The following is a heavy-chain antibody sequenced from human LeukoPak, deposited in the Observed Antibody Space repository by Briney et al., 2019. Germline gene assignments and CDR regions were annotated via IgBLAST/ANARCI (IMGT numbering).Heavy chain of an antibody. CDR1: GFTFSSYA. Sequence: PGGSLRLSCAASGFTFSSYAMNWVRQAPGKGLEWVAVISYDGSNKYYADSVKGRFTISRDNSENTLYLQTNSLRAEDTAVYYCAELKSSITFIWGQGTMVTVSS. CDR3: AELKSSITFI. CDR2: ISYDGSNK. V-gene: IGHV3-30-3*01. J-gene: IGHJ3*02. D-gene: IGHD2/OR15-2a*01.